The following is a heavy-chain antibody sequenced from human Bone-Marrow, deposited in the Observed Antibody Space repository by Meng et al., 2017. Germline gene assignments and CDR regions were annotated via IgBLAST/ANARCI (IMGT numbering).Heavy chain of an antibody. CDR1: GGIFSNYV. V-gene: IGHV1-69*13. CDR3: ARKAGNCISTTCYSLDY. CDR2: INAVFGTT. D-gene: IGHD2-2*01. J-gene: IGHJ4*02. Sequence: SVKVSCKALGGIFSNYVIGWVRQAPGQGLEWMGGINAVFGTTNYAQKFQARVTITSDESTSTVYMELTKLTSEDTAVYFCARKAGNCISTTCYSLDYWGQGTLVTVSS.